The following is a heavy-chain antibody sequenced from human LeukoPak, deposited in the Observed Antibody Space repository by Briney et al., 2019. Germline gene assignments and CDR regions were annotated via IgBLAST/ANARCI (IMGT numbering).Heavy chain of an antibody. J-gene: IGHJ4*02. V-gene: IGHV3-23*01. Sequence: GGSLRLSCAASGFTFSSYAMSWVRQAPGKGLEWVSAISGSGGSTYYADSVKGRFTISRDNSKNTLYLQMNSLRAEDTAVYYCAKDPTPGFVVVIAIPDYWGQGTLVTVSS. CDR1: GFTFSSYA. CDR3: AKDPTPGFVVVIAIPDY. D-gene: IGHD2-21*01. CDR2: ISGSGGST.